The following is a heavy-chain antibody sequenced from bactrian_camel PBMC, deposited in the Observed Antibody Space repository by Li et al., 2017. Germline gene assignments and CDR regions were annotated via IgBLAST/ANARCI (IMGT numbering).Heavy chain of an antibody. CDR3: AVYDAYAGGCSFREDYYDY. J-gene: IGHJ4*01. V-gene: IGHV3S1*01. D-gene: IGHD2*01. CDR2: IYTGDGLQGSP. Sequence: HVQLVESGGGSVQAGGSLRLSCAASVAISRYCMGWFRQAPGKEREGVASIYTGDGLQGSPEYADSAKGRFTISQDNASKTVVLQMNSLKPEDTAMYHCAVYDAYAGGCSFREDYYDYWGPGTQVTVS. CDR1: VAISRYC.